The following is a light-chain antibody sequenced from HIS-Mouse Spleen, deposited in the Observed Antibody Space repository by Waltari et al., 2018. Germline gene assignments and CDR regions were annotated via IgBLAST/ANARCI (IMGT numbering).Light chain of an antibody. V-gene: IGLV2-14*02. CDR3: SSYTSSSTVV. CDR2: EGS. Sequence: QSALTQPASVSGSPGQSITISCTGPSSDVRSYNLGSWYQQHPGKAPKLMIYEGSKRPSGVSNRFSGSKSGNTASLTISGLQAEDEADYYCSSYTSSSTVVFGGGTKLTVL. CDR1: SSDVRSYNL. J-gene: IGLJ2*01.